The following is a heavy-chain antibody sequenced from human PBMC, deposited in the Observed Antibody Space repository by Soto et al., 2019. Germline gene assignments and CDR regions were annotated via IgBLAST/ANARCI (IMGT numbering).Heavy chain of an antibody. D-gene: IGHD3-3*01. Sequence: GGSVRLSCAASGFTFSSYAMHWVRQAPGKGLEWVAVISYDGSNKYYADSVKGRFTISRDNSKNTLYLQMNSLRAEDTAVYYCARDDPRTYYDFWSGYYSPRGYYYGMDVWGQGTTVTVSS. V-gene: IGHV3-30-3*01. CDR1: GFTFSSYA. CDR2: ISYDGSNK. J-gene: IGHJ6*02. CDR3: ARDDPRTYYDFWSGYYSPRGYYYGMDV.